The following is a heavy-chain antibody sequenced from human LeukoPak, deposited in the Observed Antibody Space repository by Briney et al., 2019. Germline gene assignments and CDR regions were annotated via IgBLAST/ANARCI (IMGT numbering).Heavy chain of an antibody. CDR2: ISAYSGNT. J-gene: IGHJ4*02. CDR3: ARDRSAAMIVVVTSVTFDY. D-gene: IGHD3-22*01. CDR1: GYTFTNYG. Sequence: ASVKVSCKASGYTFTNYGIGWVRRAPGQGLEWMGWISAYSGNTHYPQQLQGRVTMTTDTSTSTAYMELRSLRSDDTAVYYCARDRSAAMIVVVTSVTFDYWGQGTLVIVSS. V-gene: IGHV1-18*01.